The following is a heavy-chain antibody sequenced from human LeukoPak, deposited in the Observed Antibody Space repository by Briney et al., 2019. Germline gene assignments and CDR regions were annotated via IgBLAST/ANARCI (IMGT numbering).Heavy chain of an antibody. CDR2: INQDGSEK. V-gene: IGHV3-7*05. J-gene: IGHJ4*02. CDR3: ARWAY. CDR1: GFTFSNAW. Sequence: GGSLRLSCATSGFTFSNAWMYWVRQAPGKGLECVATINQDGSEKEYLDSVNGRFTISRDNAKNSVYLQMNSLRAEDTALYYCARWAYWGPGTLVSVSS.